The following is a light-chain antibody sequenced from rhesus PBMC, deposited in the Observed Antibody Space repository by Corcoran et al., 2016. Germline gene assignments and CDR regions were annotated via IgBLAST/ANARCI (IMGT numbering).Light chain of an antibody. CDR3: QQYNNSPWT. Sequence: DIQMTQSPSSLSASVGDRVTITCRASQGINNYLSWYQQKPGKAPKPLIYNATSLETGGPSRFSGNRSGTDYTLTISSLQPEDIATYYCQQYNNSPWTFGQGTKVEIK. V-gene: IGKV1-66*01. CDR1: QGINNY. J-gene: IGKJ1*01. CDR2: NAT.